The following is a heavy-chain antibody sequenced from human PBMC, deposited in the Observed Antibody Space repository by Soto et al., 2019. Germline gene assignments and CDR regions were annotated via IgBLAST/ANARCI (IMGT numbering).Heavy chain of an antibody. Sequence: QVQLAQSGAEVKKPGSSVRVSCKASGGSFSTYAISWVRQAPGHGLEWMGGIIPFFGTTIYAQEFQGRVTIIADKSTSTAYMDLSGLRSEDTAIYYCAISSSLGQNYIYYAMDVWGQGTTVTVSS. CDR1: GGSFSTYA. J-gene: IGHJ6*02. CDR2: IIPFFGTT. D-gene: IGHD6-6*01. V-gene: IGHV1-69*06. CDR3: AISSSLGQNYIYYAMDV.